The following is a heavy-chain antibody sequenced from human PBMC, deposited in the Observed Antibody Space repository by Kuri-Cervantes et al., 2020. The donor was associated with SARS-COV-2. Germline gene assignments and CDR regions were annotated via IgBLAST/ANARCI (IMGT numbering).Heavy chain of an antibody. Sequence: ISSSNWWSCVRQPPGKGLEWVGDIYHSGSTNYNPSLKSLVTISVDKSKNPFSLKLSSVTAADTAVYYCAIDLLQGGRGNYYYGMDVWGQGTLVTVSS. CDR2: IYHSGST. D-gene: IGHD2-15*01. CDR3: AIDLLQGGRGNYYYGMDV. V-gene: IGHV4-4*02. J-gene: IGHJ6*02. CDR1: ISSSNW.